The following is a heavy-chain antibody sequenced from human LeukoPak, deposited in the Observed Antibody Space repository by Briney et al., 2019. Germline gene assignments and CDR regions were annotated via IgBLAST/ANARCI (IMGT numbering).Heavy chain of an antibody. D-gene: IGHD3-22*01. V-gene: IGHV3-23*01. CDR2: TSGSGGST. J-gene: IGHJ4*02. CDR3: AKSYYDSSGYYQLRIIDY. Sequence: GGSLRLSCAASGFTFSSYAMSWVRQAPGKGLEWVSATSGSGGSTYYADSVKGRFTISRDNSKNTLYLQMNSLRAEDTAVYYCAKSYYDSSGYYQLRIIDYWGQGTLVTVSS. CDR1: GFTFSSYA.